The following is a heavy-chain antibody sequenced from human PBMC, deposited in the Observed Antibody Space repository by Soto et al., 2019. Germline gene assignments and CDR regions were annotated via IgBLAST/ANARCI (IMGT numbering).Heavy chain of an antibody. CDR2: IYYSGST. D-gene: IGHD6-25*01. CDR3: AMASAAASTGYFDL. Sequence: QVQLQESGPGLVKPSQTLSLTCTVSGGSISSGGYYWSWIRQHPGKGLEWIGYIYYSGSTYYNPSLQSRLTRSVETSKNQFYQKLSSVTAAYTSVYYCAMASAAASTGYFDLWGRGTLVPVS. CDR1: GGSISSGGYY. J-gene: IGHJ2*01. V-gene: IGHV4-31*03.